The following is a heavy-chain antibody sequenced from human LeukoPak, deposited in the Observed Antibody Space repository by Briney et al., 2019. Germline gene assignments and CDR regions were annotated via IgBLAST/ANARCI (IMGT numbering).Heavy chain of an antibody. CDR3: AREGGYYYDSSGYHAFDI. CDR1: GGTFSSYA. V-gene: IGHV1-69*06. D-gene: IGHD3-22*01. J-gene: IGHJ3*02. CDR2: IIPIFGTA. Sequence: SVKVSCKASGGTFSSYAISWVRQAPGQGLEWMGGIIPIFGTANYAQKFQGRVTITADKSTSTAYMELSSLRSEDTAVYYCAREGGYYYDSSGYHAFDIWGQGTMVTVSS.